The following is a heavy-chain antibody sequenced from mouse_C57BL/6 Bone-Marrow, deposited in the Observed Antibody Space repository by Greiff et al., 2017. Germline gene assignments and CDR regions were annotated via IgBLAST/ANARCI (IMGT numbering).Heavy chain of an antibody. D-gene: IGHD1-1*01. V-gene: IGHV1-69*01. CDR3: ARRENYGSSPSYFDY. J-gene: IGHJ2*01. CDR1: GYTFTSYW. CDR2: IDPSDSYT. Sequence: QVHVKQPGAELVMPGASVKLSCKASGYTFTSYWMHWVKQRPGQGLEWIGEIDPSDSYTNYNQKFKGKSTLTVDKSSSTAYMQLSSLTSEDSAVXYCARRENYGSSPSYFDYWGQGTTLTVSS.